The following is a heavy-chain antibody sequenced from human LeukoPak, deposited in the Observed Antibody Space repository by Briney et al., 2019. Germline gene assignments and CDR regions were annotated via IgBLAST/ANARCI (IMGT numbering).Heavy chain of an antibody. CDR1: GFTFSSYS. CDR3: ARGEVVVVPAALDY. Sequence: GGSLRLSCAASGFTFSSYSMNWVRQAPGKGLEWVSSISSSSSYIYYADSVKGRFTISRDNAKNSLYLQMSSLRAEDTAVYYCARGEVVVVPAALDYWGQGTLVTVSS. V-gene: IGHV3-21*01. CDR2: ISSSSSYI. J-gene: IGHJ4*02. D-gene: IGHD2-2*01.